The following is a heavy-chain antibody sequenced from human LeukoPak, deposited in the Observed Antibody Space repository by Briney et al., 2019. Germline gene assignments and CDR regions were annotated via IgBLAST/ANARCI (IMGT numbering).Heavy chain of an antibody. Sequence: PGGSLRLSCAASGFTFSTYNMNWVRQTPGKGLEWVSYISSSSTTIYYADSVKGRFTISRDNAKNSLFLQMNSLRAEDTAVYYCARDFSFWGQGTLVTVSS. D-gene: IGHD2/OR15-2a*01. CDR2: ISSSSTTI. CDR3: ARDFSF. V-gene: IGHV3-48*04. CDR1: GFTFSTYN. J-gene: IGHJ4*02.